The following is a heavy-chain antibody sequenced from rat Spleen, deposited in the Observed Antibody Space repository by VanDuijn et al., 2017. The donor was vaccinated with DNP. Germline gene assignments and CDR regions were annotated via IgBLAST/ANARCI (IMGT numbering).Heavy chain of an antibody. CDR2: IGYDGGYI. J-gene: IGHJ2*01. Sequence: EVQLVESGGGFVQPGRSLKLSCAASGFSFSDYYMAWVRQAPTKGLEWVAYIGYDGGYINYRDSVKGRFTISRDNAKSTLYLQMDSLKSEDTASYYCAKPDYWGQGVMVTVSS. CDR1: GFSFSDYY. CDR3: AKPDY. V-gene: IGHV5-7*01.